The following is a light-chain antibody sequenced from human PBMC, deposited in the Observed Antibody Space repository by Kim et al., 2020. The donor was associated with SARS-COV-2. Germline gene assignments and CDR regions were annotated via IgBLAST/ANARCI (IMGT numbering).Light chain of an antibody. J-gene: IGKJ4*01. CDR1: KSVSSSY. Sequence: SPGERATLTCRASKSVSSSYLAWYQQKPGQAPRLLIYGASTRATGIPDRFSGSGSGTDFTLTISRLEPEDFAVYYCQQYGNSLSLTFGGGTKLEI. V-gene: IGKV3-20*01. CDR3: QQYGNSLSLT. CDR2: GAS.